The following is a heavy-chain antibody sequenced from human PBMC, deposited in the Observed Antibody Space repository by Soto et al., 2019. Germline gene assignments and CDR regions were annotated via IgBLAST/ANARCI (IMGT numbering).Heavy chain of an antibody. V-gene: IGHV3-48*01. CDR3: ARDPRAYYYDSSYDY. J-gene: IGHJ4*02. D-gene: IGHD3-22*01. Sequence: GGSLRLSCAASGFTFSSYSMNWVRQAPGKGLEWVSYISSSSSTIYYADSVKGRFTISRDNAKNSLYLQMNSLRAEDTAVYYCARDPRAYYYDSSYDYWGQGTLVTAPQ. CDR2: ISSSSSTI. CDR1: GFTFSSYS.